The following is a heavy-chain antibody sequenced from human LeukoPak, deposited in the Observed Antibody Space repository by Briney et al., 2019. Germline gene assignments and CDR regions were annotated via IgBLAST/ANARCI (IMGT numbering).Heavy chain of an antibody. J-gene: IGHJ4*02. CDR3: AKPSSYYYGSGHFDY. Sequence: PGGSLRLSCAASGFTFSSYAMSWVRQAPGKGLEWVSAISGSGGSTYYADSVKGRFTISRDNSKNTLYLQMNSLRAEDTAVYYCAKPSSYYYGSGHFDYWGQGTLVTVSS. V-gene: IGHV3-23*01. CDR1: GFTFSSYA. CDR2: ISGSGGST. D-gene: IGHD3-10*01.